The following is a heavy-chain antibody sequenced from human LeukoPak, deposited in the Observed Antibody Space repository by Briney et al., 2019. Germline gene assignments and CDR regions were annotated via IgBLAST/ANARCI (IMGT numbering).Heavy chain of an antibody. J-gene: IGHJ4*02. CDR1: GFTFAGYA. CDR3: AREMGLNIVATFGY. D-gene: IGHD5-12*01. CDR2: ISGSGGST. V-gene: IGHV3-23*01. Sequence: PGGSLRLSCAASGFTFAGYAMTWVRQAPGKGLEWVSLISGSGGSTYYADSVQGRFIISRDNSKNTLYLQMNSLRAEDTAVYYCAREMGLNIVATFGYWGQGTLVTVSS.